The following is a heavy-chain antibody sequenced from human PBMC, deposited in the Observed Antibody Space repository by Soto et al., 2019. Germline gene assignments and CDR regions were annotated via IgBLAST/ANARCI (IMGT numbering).Heavy chain of an antibody. CDR2: ISGSGGST. D-gene: IGHD2-15*01. CDR1: GFTFSSYA. J-gene: IGHJ4*02. V-gene: IGHV3-23*01. CDR3: AKGLYCSGGSCYFDY. Sequence: GGSLRLSCAASGFTFSSYAMSWVRQAPGKGLEWVSAISGSGGSTYYADSVKGRFTISRDKSKNPLYLQMNSLSAEDTAVYDCAKGLYCSGGSCYFDYWGQGTLVTVSS.